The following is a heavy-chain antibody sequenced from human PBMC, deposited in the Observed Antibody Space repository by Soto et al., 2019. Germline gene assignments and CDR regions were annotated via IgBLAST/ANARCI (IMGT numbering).Heavy chain of an antibody. CDR2: VNPIVSMS. CDR1: GDTFRLST. V-gene: IGHV1-69*02. J-gene: IGHJ4*02. Sequence: ACKAAGDTFRLSTMKGVRQANGLGLELMGRVNPIVSMSNYAQKFQGRFTISRDNAKNLVYLQMTSLRDEDTAVYYCARSVEGHFDYWGQGALVTVSS. D-gene: IGHD6-19*01. CDR3: ARSVEGHFDY.